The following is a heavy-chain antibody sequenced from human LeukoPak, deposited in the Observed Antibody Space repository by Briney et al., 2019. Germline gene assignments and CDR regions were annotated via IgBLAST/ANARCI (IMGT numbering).Heavy chain of an antibody. J-gene: IGHJ4*02. CDR2: INQGGSEK. D-gene: IGHD1-1*01. Sequence: GGSLRLSCAASGFTFSNYWMIWVRQAPGEGPEWVADINQGGSEKYYIDSVKGRFTISRDNAKNSLYLQMNSLRAEDSAVYYCARYCTFRTCSGTKFDSWGQGTLVTVSS. CDR3: ARYCTFRTCSGTKFDS. CDR1: GFTFSNYW. V-gene: IGHV3-7*01.